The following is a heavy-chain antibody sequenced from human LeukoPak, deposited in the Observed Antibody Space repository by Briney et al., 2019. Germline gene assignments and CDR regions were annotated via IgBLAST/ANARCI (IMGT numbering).Heavy chain of an antibody. CDR3: ARVAPDYDFWSGYVKSRPHFDY. V-gene: IGHV4-39*07. D-gene: IGHD3-3*01. Sequence: SETLSLTCTVSGGSISSSSYYWGWIRQPPGKGLEWIGSIYYSGSTYYNPSLKSRVTISVDTSKNQCSLMLSSVTAADTAVYYCARVAPDYDFWSGYVKSRPHFDYWGQGTLVTVSS. CDR1: GGSISSSSYY. J-gene: IGHJ4*02. CDR2: IYYSGST.